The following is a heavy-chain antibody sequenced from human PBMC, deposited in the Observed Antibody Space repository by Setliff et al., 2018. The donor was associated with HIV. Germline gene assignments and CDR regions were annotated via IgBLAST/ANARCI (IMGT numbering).Heavy chain of an antibody. Sequence: GGSLRLSCAASGFSFNNAWMNWVRQASGRGLEWIGRIRTKINNYATTYTASVKDRFIISRDDSKNTAFLQMNSLKSEDTAVYYCTGWGSGWPQNYWGQGTLVTVSS. CDR2: IRTKINNYAT. J-gene: IGHJ4*02. D-gene: IGHD6-19*01. V-gene: IGHV3-73*01. CDR1: GFSFNNAW. CDR3: TGWGSGWPQNY.